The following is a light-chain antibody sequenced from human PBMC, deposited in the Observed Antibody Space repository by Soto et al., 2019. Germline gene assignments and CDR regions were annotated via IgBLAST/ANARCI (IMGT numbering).Light chain of an antibody. Sequence: QSALTQPASVSGSPGQSITMSCTGASSDVGDYNFVSWYQQHPGKAPKVIIYEVTNRPSGVSNRFSGSKSGNTASLTISGLQAEDEADYYCCSYTSSGALVVFGGGTKLTVL. CDR3: CSYTSSGALVV. CDR2: EVT. V-gene: IGLV2-14*03. CDR1: SSDVGDYNF. J-gene: IGLJ2*01.